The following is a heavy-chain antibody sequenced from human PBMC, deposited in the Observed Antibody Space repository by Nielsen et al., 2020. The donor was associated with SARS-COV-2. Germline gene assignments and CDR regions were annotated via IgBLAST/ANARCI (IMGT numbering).Heavy chain of an antibody. J-gene: IGHJ2*01. CDR2: IYYSGST. CDR1: GGSISSGDYY. D-gene: IGHD5-12*01. Sequence: SETLSLTCTVSGGSISSGDYYWSWIRQPPGKGLEWIGYIYYSGSTYYNPSLKSRIAISVDTCKNQFSLKLSSVTAADTAVYYCAKYKFRGGYGKDWYFDVWGRGTLVTVSS. V-gene: IGHV4-30-4*01. CDR3: AKYKFRGGYGKDWYFDV.